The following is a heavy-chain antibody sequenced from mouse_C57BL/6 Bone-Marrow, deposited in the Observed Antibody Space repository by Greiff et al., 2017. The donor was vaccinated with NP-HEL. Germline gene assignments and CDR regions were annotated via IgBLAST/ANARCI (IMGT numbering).Heavy chain of an antibody. Sequence: QVHVKQSGAELARPGASVKMSCKASGYTFTSYTMHWVKQRPGQGLEWIGYINPSSGYTKYNQKFKDKATLTADKSSSTAYMQLSSLTSEDSAVYYCARYYGSPYYAMDYWGQGTSVTVSS. J-gene: IGHJ4*01. CDR3: ARYYGSPYYAMDY. V-gene: IGHV1-4*01. CDR2: INPSSGYT. CDR1: GYTFTSYT. D-gene: IGHD1-1*01.